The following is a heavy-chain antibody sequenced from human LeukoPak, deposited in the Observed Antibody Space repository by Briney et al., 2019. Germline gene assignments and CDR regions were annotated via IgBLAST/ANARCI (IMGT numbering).Heavy chain of an antibody. CDR1: GGSISSYY. D-gene: IGHD2-2*01. CDR2: IYYSGST. Sequence: SETLSLTCTVSGGSISSYYWTWIRQPPGKGLEWIGYIYYSGSTNYNPSLKSRVTISVDTSKYHFSLKLSSVTAADTAVYYCARAAAHFDFWGQGTLVTVSS. V-gene: IGHV4-59*01. CDR3: ARAAAHFDF. J-gene: IGHJ4*02.